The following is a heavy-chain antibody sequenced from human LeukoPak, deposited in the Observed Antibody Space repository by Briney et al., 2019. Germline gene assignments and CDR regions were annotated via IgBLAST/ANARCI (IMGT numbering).Heavy chain of an antibody. V-gene: IGHV4-38-2*01. CDR2: IYHSGST. Sequence: SETLSLTCAVSGYSISSGYYWGWIRQPPGKGLEWIGSIYHSGSTYYNPSLKSRVTISVATSKSQFSLKLSSVTAADTAVYYCARTRNRIAAAGPFDYWGQGTLVTVSS. CDR3: ARTRNRIAAAGPFDY. D-gene: IGHD6-13*01. J-gene: IGHJ4*02. CDR1: GYSISSGYY.